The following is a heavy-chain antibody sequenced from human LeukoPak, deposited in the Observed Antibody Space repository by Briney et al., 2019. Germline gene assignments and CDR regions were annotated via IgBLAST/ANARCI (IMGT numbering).Heavy chain of an antibody. V-gene: IGHV3-30*18. CDR3: AKVVKVSSSWSAFDY. CDR1: GFNFSTYG. Sequence: GGSLRLSCAASGFNFSTYGMHWVRQAPGKGREGVVGISYDGSNKYYADSVKGRFTISRDISKNTLYLQMNTVRAEDTAIYYCAKVVKVSSSWSAFDYWGQGTLVTVSS. D-gene: IGHD6-13*01. J-gene: IGHJ4*02. CDR2: ISYDGSNK.